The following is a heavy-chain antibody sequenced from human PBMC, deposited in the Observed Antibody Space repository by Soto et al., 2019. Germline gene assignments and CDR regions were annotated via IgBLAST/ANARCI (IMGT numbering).Heavy chain of an antibody. J-gene: IGHJ3*02. CDR2: IRGSGGNT. D-gene: IGHD6-19*01. CDR1: GFTFSTYA. CDR3: ARVKAQILSSGWYGGNDI. Sequence: EVQLLESGGGLVQPGGSLRLSCAASGFTFSTYAMSWVRPAPGKGLEWVATIRGSGGNTHYADSVKGRFTPSRDNSEITVYLQMNSLRAEDTAVYYCARVKAQILSSGWYGGNDIWGHGTMVTVSS. V-gene: IGHV3-23*01.